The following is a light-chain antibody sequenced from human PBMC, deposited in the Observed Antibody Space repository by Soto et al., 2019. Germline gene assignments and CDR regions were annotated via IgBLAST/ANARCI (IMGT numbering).Light chain of an antibody. CDR3: TSYTSSATHV. J-gene: IGLJ1*01. V-gene: IGLV2-14*01. CDR2: EVS. Sequence: QSVLTQPASVSASLGQSITISCTGTSSDVGGYNYVSWYQQRPGKAPKPIIFEVSHRPSGVSNRFSGTKSGNTASLTISGFQAEDETDYYCTSYTSSATHVFGTGTKVTVL. CDR1: SSDVGGYNY.